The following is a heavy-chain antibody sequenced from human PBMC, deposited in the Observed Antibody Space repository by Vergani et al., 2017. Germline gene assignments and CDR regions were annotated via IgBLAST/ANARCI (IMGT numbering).Heavy chain of an antibody. D-gene: IGHD6-19*01. J-gene: IGHJ4*02. CDR3: ARARAGRQWLAASGFDS. Sequence: QVQLVQSGAEVKKPGASVRVSCKASEYTFTNYGISWVRQAPGQGLEWMGWISAYNGDTNYAQKLHGRVTMTTDASTSTAYMELRSLRSDDTAVYYCARARAGRQWLAASGFDSWGQGTLVTVSS. CDR1: EYTFTNYG. V-gene: IGHV1-18*01. CDR2: ISAYNGDT.